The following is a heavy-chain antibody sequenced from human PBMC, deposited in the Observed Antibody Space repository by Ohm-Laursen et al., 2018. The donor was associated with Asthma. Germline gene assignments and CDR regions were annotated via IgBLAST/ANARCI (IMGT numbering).Heavy chain of an antibody. Sequence: SLRLSCSASGYSFSLYSIHWIRQAPGKGLQWVASISTASTFIYYADSVRGRFTTPRDNAKNLVYLQMDSLRVGDTALYYCARIGPEWELPGREYSLHHWGQGTQVTVSS. CDR3: ARIGPEWELPGREYSLHH. CDR1: GYSFSLYS. V-gene: IGHV3-21*01. J-gene: IGHJ1*01. D-gene: IGHD1-26*01. CDR2: ISTASTFI.